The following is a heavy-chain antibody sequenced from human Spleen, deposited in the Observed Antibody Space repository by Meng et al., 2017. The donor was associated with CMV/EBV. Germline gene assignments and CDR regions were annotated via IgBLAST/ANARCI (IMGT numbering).Heavy chain of an antibody. D-gene: IGHD3-9*01. V-gene: IGHV4-59*01. CDR2: IYYSGST. J-gene: IGHJ4*02. CDR1: GGPFSGYF. Sequence: SETLSLTCAVYGGPFSGYFWTWIRQSPGKGLEWIGYIYYSGSTNYNPSLKSRVTISVDTSKNQFSLKLSSVTAADTAVYYCARGGGDDILTDPTTYFDYWGQGTLVTVSS. CDR3: ARGGGDDILTDPTTYFDY.